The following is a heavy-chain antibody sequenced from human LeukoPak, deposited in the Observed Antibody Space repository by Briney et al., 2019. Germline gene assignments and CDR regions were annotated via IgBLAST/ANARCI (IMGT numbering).Heavy chain of an antibody. CDR1: SGSISSGDYY. J-gene: IGHJ3*02. V-gene: IGHV4-30-4*08. Sequence: SETLSLTCTVSSGSISSGDYYWSWIRQPPGKGLEWIGYIYYSGSTYYNPSLKSRVTISVDTSKNQFSLKLSSVTAADTAVYYCARSSGYYSDAFDIWGQGTMVTVSS. CDR2: IYYSGST. CDR3: ARSSGYYSDAFDI. D-gene: IGHD3-22*01.